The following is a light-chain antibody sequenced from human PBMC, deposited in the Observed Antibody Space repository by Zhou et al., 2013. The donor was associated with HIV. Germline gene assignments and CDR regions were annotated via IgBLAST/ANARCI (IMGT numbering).Light chain of an antibody. CDR1: SSNIGAGYH. V-gene: IGLV1-51*01. Sequence: QSVLTQPPSVSGAPGQRVTISCTGSSSNIGAGYHVHWYQQVPGAAPKLLIYDNNKRPSGIPDRFSGSKSGTSATLGITGLQTGDEADYYCGTWDSSLSAVVFGGGTMLTVL. CDR2: DNN. J-gene: IGLJ2*01. CDR3: GTWDSSLSAVV.